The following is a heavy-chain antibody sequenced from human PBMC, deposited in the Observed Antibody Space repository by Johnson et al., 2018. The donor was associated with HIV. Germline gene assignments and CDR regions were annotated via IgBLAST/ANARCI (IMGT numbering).Heavy chain of an antibody. CDR2: INWNGGNT. D-gene: IGHD6-13*01. CDR1: GFTFSSYG. Sequence: VQLVESGGGVVQPGRSLRLSCAASGFTFSSYGMHWVRQAPGKGLEWVSSINWNGGNTGYADSVKGRFTISRDNDENSLYLQMNSLRAEDTALYYCAKDSSSWTRGAFDIWGQGTMVTVSS. CDR3: AKDSSSWTRGAFDI. V-gene: IGHV3-20*04. J-gene: IGHJ3*02.